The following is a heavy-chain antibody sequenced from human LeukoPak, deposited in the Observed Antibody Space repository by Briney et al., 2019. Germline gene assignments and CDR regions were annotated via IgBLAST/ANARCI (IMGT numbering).Heavy chain of an antibody. J-gene: IGHJ5*02. Sequence: GGSLRLSCAASGFTFSKYCMHWVRQAPGKGLEWVAVISHDGSNKYYADSLKGQFTISRDNSKNTLYLQMNSLRAEDTAVYYCMGFNWFDPWGQGTLVTVSS. CDR3: MGFNWFDP. CDR2: ISHDGSNK. V-gene: IGHV3-30*03. CDR1: GFTFSKYC.